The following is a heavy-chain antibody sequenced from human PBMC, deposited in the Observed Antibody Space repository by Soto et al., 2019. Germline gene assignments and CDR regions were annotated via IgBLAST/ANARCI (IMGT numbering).Heavy chain of an antibody. CDR2: ISYSGST. CDR3: ARVGYTYSYFDC. Sequence: PSETLSLTCTVSGGSINNYYWNWIRQPPGEGLEWIGYISYSGSTNYSPSLKSRVTMSVDTSKNQFSLKLSSVTAADTAVYYCARVGYTYSYFDCWGQGTLVTVSS. J-gene: IGHJ4*02. CDR1: GGSINNYY. V-gene: IGHV4-59*01. D-gene: IGHD5-18*01.